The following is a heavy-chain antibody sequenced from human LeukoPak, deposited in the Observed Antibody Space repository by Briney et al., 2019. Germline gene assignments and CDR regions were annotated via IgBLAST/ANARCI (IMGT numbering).Heavy chain of an antibody. Sequence: GGSLRLSCAASGFTFSSYWMSWVRQAPGKGLEWVANIKQDGSEKYYVDSVKGRFTISRDNAKNSLYLQMNSLRAEDTAVYYCARDQVGYSYGYDYWGQGTLITVSS. CDR3: ARDQVGYSYGYDY. D-gene: IGHD5-18*01. CDR1: GFTFSSYW. CDR2: IKQDGSEK. J-gene: IGHJ4*02. V-gene: IGHV3-7*01.